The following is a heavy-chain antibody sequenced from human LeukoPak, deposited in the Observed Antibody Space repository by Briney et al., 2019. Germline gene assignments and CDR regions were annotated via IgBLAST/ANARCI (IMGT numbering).Heavy chain of an antibody. Sequence: GGSLRLSCAASGFTFSSYSMNWVRQAPGKGLEWVSSISTRSTYIYYADSVRGRFTISRDNAKNSLSLQMHSLRAEDTAMYYCARIIGREQWLAYDAFDIWGQGTMVTVSS. CDR3: ARIIGREQWLAYDAFDI. D-gene: IGHD6-19*01. CDR2: ISTRSTYI. V-gene: IGHV3-21*01. CDR1: GFTFSSYS. J-gene: IGHJ3*02.